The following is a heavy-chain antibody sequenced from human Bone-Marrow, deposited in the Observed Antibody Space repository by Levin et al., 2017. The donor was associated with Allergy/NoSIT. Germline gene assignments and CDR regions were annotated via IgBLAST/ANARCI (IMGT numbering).Heavy chain of an antibody. CDR3: ARGSWYYYDSSGYYFDY. J-gene: IGHJ4*02. D-gene: IGHD3-22*01. CDR1: GGSISSGGYY. V-gene: IGHV4-31*03. CDR2: IYYSGST. Sequence: SETLSLTCTVSGGSISSGGYYWSWIRQHPGKGLEWIGYIYYSGSTYYNPSLKSRVTISVDTSKNQFSLKLSSVTAADTAVYYCARGSWYYYDSSGYYFDYWGQGTLVTVSS.